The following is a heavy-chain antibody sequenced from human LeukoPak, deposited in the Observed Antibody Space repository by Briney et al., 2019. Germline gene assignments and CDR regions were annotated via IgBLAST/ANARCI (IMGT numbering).Heavy chain of an antibody. CDR3: AGMSGITIFGVVIRQTPYFDY. V-gene: IGHV4-61*05. D-gene: IGHD3-3*01. J-gene: IGHJ4*02. Sequence: PSETLSLTCAVSGGSISSSSYYWGWIRQPPGKGLEWIGYIYYSGSTNYNPSLKSRVTISVDTSKNQFSLKLSSVTAADTAVYYCAGMSGITIFGVVIRQTPYFDYWGQGTLVTVSS. CDR1: GGSISSSSYY. CDR2: IYYSGST.